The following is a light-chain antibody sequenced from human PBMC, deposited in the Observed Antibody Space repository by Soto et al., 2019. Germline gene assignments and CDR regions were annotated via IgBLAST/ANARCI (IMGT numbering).Light chain of an antibody. CDR2: EVS. J-gene: IGLJ1*01. CDR1: SSDVGSYNR. CDR3: SSYRSSSSYV. Sequence: QSVLTQPPSVSGSPGQSVTISCTGTSSDVGSYNRVSWYQQPPGTAPKLMIYEVSNRPSGVPDRFSGSKSGNTASLTISGPQAEDEADYYCSSYRSSSSYVFGTGTKVTVL. V-gene: IGLV2-18*02.